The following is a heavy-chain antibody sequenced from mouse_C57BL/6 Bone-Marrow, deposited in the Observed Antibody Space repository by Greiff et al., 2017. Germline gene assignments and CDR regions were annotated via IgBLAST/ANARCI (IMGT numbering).Heavy chain of an antibody. J-gene: IGHJ2*01. Sequence: QVQLQQPGAELVKPGASVKLSCKASGYTFTSYWMHWVKQRPGQGLEWIGMIHPNSGSTNYNEKFKGKATLTVDKSSSTAYMQLSSLTSEDSAVYYCARYNGYYQYYFDYWGQGTTLTVSS. CDR3: ARYNGYYQYYFDY. CDR2: IHPNSGST. D-gene: IGHD2-3*01. CDR1: GYTFTSYW. V-gene: IGHV1-64*01.